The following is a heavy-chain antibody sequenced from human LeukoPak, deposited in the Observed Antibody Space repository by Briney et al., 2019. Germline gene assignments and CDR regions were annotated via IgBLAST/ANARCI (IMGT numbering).Heavy chain of an antibody. J-gene: IGHJ4*02. Sequence: GGSLRLSCAASGFTFNRYWMSWVRQAPGKGLEWGANIKEDGREKYYIDSVKGRFTISRDNAKNSLYLQMNSLRADDTAVYFCARLPLTERRHFEYWGQGTLVTVSS. D-gene: IGHD5-24*01. CDR3: ARLPLTERRHFEY. CDR2: IKEDGREK. V-gene: IGHV3-7*05. CDR1: GFTFNRYW.